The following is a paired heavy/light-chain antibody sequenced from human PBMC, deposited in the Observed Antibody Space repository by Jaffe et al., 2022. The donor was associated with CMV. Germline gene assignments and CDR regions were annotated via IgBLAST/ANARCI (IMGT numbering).Light chain of an antibody. J-gene: IGLJ2*01. Sequence: QSALTQPASVSGSPGQSITISCTGTGSDVGDYNFVSWYQQHPGKAPKLMISDVTDRPSGVSNRFSGSKSGNTASLTISGLQAEDEADYYCSSYTSSSTLVVFGGGTKLTVL. CDR2: DVT. V-gene: IGLV2-14*03. CDR1: GSDVGDYNF. CDR3: SSYTSSSTLVV.
Heavy chain of an antibody. J-gene: IGHJ4*02. CDR2: IYYSGST. CDR1: GGSISRSNYY. Sequence: QLQLQESGPGLVRPSETLSLTCSVSGGSISRSNYYWGWIRQPPGKGLEWIGSIYYSGSTNYNPSLKSRVTISVDTSKNQLSLKLSSVTAADTAVYYCARQRFSTGWLRGGYYFDCWGQGTLVAVSS. D-gene: IGHD6-19*01. V-gene: IGHV4-39*01. CDR3: ARQRFSTGWLRGGYYFDC.